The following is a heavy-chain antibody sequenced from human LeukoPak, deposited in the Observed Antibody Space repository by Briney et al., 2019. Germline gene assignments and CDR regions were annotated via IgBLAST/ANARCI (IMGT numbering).Heavy chain of an antibody. J-gene: IGHJ4*02. CDR3: ARDADPAAYYGSGSSIDY. V-gene: IGHV4-38-2*02. D-gene: IGHD3-10*01. Sequence: SETLSLTCTVSSYSITSGHYWGWIRQPPGKGLEWIGSIYHSGSTYYNPSLKSRVTISVDTSKSQFSLRLNSVTAADTAVYYCARDADPAAYYGSGSSIDYWGQGTLVTVSS. CDR1: SYSITSGHY. CDR2: IYHSGST.